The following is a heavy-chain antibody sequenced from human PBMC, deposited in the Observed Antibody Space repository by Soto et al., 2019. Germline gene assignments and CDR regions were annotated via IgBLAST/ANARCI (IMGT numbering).Heavy chain of an antibody. Sequence: EVQLVESGGGLVKPGGSLRLSCAASGFTFSSYSMNWVRQAPGKGLEWVSSISSSSSYIYYADSVKGRFTISRDNAKNSLYLQMNGLRAEDTAVYYCARELYCGGDCHHMDVWGQGTTVTVSS. D-gene: IGHD2-21*02. CDR1: GFTFSSYS. CDR3: ARELYCGGDCHHMDV. V-gene: IGHV3-21*01. J-gene: IGHJ6*02. CDR2: ISSSSSYI.